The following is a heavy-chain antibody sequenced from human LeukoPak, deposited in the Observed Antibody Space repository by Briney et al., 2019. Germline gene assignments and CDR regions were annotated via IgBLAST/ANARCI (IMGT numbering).Heavy chain of an antibody. Sequence: PGGSLRLSCADSAFTVSSNYMSWVRQAPGKGLEWVSAISGSGGSTYYADSVKGRFTISRDNSKNTLYLQMNSLRAEDTALYYCAKEPASGSCFDYWGQGTLVTVSS. CDR2: ISGSGGST. J-gene: IGHJ4*02. D-gene: IGHD3-10*01. CDR3: AKEPASGSCFDY. CDR1: AFTVSSNY. V-gene: IGHV3-23*01.